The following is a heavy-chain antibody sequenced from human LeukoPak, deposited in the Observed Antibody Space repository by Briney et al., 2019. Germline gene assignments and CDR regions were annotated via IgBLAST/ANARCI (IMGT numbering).Heavy chain of an antibody. J-gene: IGHJ4*02. CDR2: IIPIFGTA. CDR1: GGTFSSYA. V-gene: IGHV1-69*13. CDR3: ASVYYGSGNQGGSSDY. D-gene: IGHD3-10*01. Sequence: VASVKVSCKASGGTFSSYAISWVRQAPGQGLEWMGGIIPIFGTANYAQKFQGRVTITADESTSTAYMELSSLRSEDTAVYYCASVYYGSGNQGGSSDYWGQGTLVTVSS.